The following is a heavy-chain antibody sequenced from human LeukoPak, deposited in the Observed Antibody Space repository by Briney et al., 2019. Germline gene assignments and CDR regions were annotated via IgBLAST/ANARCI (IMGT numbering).Heavy chain of an antibody. Sequence: GGSLRLSCAASGFTFSSYSMNWVRQAPGKGLEWVSAISGSGGSTYYADSVKGRFTISRDNSKNTLYLQMNSLRAEDTAVYYCAKGGSGSVPLDYYGMDVWGQGTTVTVSS. D-gene: IGHD3-10*01. J-gene: IGHJ6*02. V-gene: IGHV3-23*01. CDR2: ISGSGGST. CDR1: GFTFSSYS. CDR3: AKGGSGSVPLDYYGMDV.